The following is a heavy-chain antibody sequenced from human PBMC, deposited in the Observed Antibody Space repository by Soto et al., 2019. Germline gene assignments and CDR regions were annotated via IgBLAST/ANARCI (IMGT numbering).Heavy chain of an antibody. Sequence: EVQLVQSRAEVKKPGESLRISCKGSGYSFTSYWISWVRQMPGKGLEWMGMIDPSDSYTNYSPSFQGHVTISADKSISTAYLQWSSLKASDTAMYYCARHSDEYIWNDEGFDYWGQGTLVTVSS. CDR3: ARHSDEYIWNDEGFDY. V-gene: IGHV5-10-1*01. D-gene: IGHD1-1*01. CDR1: GYSFTSYW. CDR2: IDPSDSYT. J-gene: IGHJ4*02.